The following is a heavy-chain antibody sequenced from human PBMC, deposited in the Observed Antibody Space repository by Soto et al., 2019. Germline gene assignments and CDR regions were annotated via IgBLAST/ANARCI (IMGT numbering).Heavy chain of an antibody. Sequence: QVQLQESGPGLVTPSETLSLTCTVSGDSINTYYWSWIRQPAGKGLEWIGRIFSGGSTNYNPSLKRRVTLSIDTSKNQFSLKLNSLAAAETAVYYWARGPGGFGYFSLDYWGQGTLVTVPS. CDR3: ARGPGGFGYFSLDY. J-gene: IGHJ4*02. CDR1: GDSINTYY. CDR2: IFSGGST. D-gene: IGHD3-10*01. V-gene: IGHV4-4*07.